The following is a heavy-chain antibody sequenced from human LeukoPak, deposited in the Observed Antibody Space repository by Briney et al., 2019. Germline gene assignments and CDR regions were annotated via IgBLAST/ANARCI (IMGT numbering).Heavy chain of an antibody. J-gene: IGHJ4*02. CDR3: ARNYYGSGSYGY. CDR1: GGSISSSSYY. CDR2: IYYSGST. V-gene: IGHV4-39*07. Sequence: SETLSLTCTVSGGSISSSSYYWGWIRQPPGKGLEWIGSIYYSGSTYYNPSLKSRVTISVDTSKNQFSLKLSSVTAADTAVYYCARNYYGSGSYGYWGQGTLVTVSS. D-gene: IGHD3-10*01.